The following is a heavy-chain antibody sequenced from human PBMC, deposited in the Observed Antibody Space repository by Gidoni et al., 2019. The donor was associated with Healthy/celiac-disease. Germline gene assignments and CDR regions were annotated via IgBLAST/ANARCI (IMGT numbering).Heavy chain of an antibody. CDR3: ARDAHIAAAGTMVDY. V-gene: IGHV3-11*06. J-gene: IGHJ4*02. Sequence: QVQLVESGGGLVKPGGSLRLSCAASGFTFSDYYMSWIRQAPGKGLEWVSYISSSSSYTNYADSVKGRFTISRDNAKNSLYLQMNSLRAEDTAVYYCARDAHIAAAGTMVDYWGQGTLVTVSS. CDR1: GFTFSDYY. CDR2: ISSSSSYT. D-gene: IGHD6-13*01.